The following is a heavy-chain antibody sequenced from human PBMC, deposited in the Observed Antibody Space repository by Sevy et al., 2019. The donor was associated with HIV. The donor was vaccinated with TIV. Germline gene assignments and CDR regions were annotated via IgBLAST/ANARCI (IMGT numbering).Heavy chain of an antibody. D-gene: IGHD2-15*01. CDR1: GFTFSSYS. Sequence: GGSLRLSCAASGFTFSSYSMNWVRQAPGKGLEWVSSISSSSSYIYYADSVKGGFTISRDNAKNSLYLQMRSLRAEDTAVYYCARDLALGYCSGGSCYGGGYYYYGMDVWGQGTTVTVSS. V-gene: IGHV3-21*06. CDR3: ARDLALGYCSGGSCYGGGYYYYGMDV. CDR2: ISSSSSYI. J-gene: IGHJ6*02.